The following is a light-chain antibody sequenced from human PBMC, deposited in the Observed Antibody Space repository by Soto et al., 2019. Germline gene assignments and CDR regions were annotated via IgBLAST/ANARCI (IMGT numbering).Light chain of an antibody. CDR3: QQYGKSAMFT. Sequence: EIVLTQSPGTLSLSPGDRATLSCRASQSVSSSYLAWYQQKPGQAPSLLIYGAPNRATGIPDRFSGGGSGTDFTLTISRLEPEDFAVYYCQQYGKSAMFTFGQGTKLEIK. V-gene: IGKV3-20*01. CDR1: QSVSSSY. CDR2: GAP. J-gene: IGKJ2*01.